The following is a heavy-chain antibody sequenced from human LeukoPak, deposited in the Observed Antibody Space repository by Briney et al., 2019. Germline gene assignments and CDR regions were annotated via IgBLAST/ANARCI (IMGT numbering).Heavy chain of an antibody. J-gene: IGHJ5*02. CDR3: AKDLITMVRGVYSWFDP. V-gene: IGHV3-23*01. D-gene: IGHD3-10*01. CDR1: GFTFSRYA. CDR2: ISSSGDST. Sequence: GGSLRLSCAASGFTFSRYAMSWVRQAPGKGLEWVSTISSSGDSTYYADSVKGRFTISRDNSKNTLYLQMNSLRAEDTAVYYCAKDLITMVRGVYSWFDPWGQGTLVTVSS.